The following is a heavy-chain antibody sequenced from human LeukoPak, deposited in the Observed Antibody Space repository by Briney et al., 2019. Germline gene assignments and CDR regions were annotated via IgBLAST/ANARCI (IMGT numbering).Heavy chain of an antibody. CDR1: GGSISSGDKY. CDR3: ARVTRWAGLDF. J-gene: IGHJ4*02. V-gene: IGHV4-30-4*01. CDR2: IYYSGST. D-gene: IGHD2-21*02. Sequence: SQTLSLTCNVSGGSISSGDKYWSSIRQPPGKGLEWIGYIYYSGSTYYNPSLKSRLTISVDTSENQFSLHLTSVTAADTAVYFCARVTRWAGLDFWGQGTLVTVSS.